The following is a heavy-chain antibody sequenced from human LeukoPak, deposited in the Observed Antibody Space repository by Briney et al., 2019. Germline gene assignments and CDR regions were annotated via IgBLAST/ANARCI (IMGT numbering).Heavy chain of an antibody. D-gene: IGHD4-11*01. V-gene: IGHV3-20*04. CDR3: ARLSGSNFGWNYFDY. CDR1: GFTFDDYG. CDR2: INWNGAST. J-gene: IGHJ4*02. Sequence: PGGSLRLSCAASGFTFDDYGMSWVRQAPGKGLEWVSGINWNGASTGYADSVKGRFTISRDNAKNSLYLQVNSLRAEDTALYYCARLSGSNFGWNYFDYWGQGTLVTVSS.